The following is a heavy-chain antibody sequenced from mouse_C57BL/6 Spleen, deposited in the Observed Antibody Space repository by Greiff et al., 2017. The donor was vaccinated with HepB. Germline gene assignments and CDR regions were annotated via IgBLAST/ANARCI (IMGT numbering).Heavy chain of an antibody. CDR2: IDPNSGGT. J-gene: IGHJ4*01. CDR1: GYTFTSYW. Sequence: VQLQQPGAELVKPGASVKLSCKASGYTFTSYWMHWVKQRPGRGLEWIGRIDPNSGGTKYNEKFKSKATLTVDKPSSTAYMQLSSLTSEDAAVYYCARVLDYGSSLGYYAMDYWGQGTSVTVSS. CDR3: ARVLDYGSSLGYYAMDY. V-gene: IGHV1-72*01. D-gene: IGHD1-1*01.